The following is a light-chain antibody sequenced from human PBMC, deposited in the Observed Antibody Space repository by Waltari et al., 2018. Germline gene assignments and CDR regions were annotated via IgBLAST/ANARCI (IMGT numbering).Light chain of an antibody. J-gene: IGLJ2*01. CDR1: SNDVGAFDY. V-gene: IGLV2-8*01. Sequence: QSALTQPPSASGPPGHSVTIPCTGTSNDVGAFDYVSWYQQHPGKAPKVVISEVTKRPSGVPDRFSGSRSGNTAFLTVSGLQPEDEANYYCSSYAGTNNFVVFGGGTKLTVL. CDR2: EVT. CDR3: SSYAGTNNFVV.